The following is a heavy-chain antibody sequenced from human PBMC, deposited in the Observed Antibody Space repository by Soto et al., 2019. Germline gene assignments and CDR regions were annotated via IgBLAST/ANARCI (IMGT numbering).Heavy chain of an antibody. Sequence: EVLLLDSGGGLVQPGGSLRLSCAASGFTFSNYAMTWVRQAPGKGPEWISTVNNGGGGTYYADSVKGRFTISRDNSKNTLYLQVSSLRAEDTAVYYCAKERLGRGIDSWGQGILVTVSS. V-gene: IGHV3-23*01. J-gene: IGHJ4*02. D-gene: IGHD3-10*01. CDR3: AKERLGRGIDS. CDR1: GFTFSNYA. CDR2: VNNGGGGT.